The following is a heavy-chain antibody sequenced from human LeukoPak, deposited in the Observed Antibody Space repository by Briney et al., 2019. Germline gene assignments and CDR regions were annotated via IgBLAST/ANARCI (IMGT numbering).Heavy chain of an antibody. D-gene: IGHD5/OR15-5a*01. CDR1: GGSISRNY. V-gene: IGHV4-59*08. CDR3: ARVSGTYFDY. CDR2: FYDSGNT. Sequence: SETLSLTFTVSGGSISRNYSSWIRQPPGKGPEWIGYFYDSGNTNYNPSLKSRVTISAETSKNQVSLRLTSLTAADTAVYYCARVSGTYFDYWGLGILVTVSS. J-gene: IGHJ4*02.